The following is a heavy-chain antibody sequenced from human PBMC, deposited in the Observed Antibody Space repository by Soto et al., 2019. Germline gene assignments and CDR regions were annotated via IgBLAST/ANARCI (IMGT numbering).Heavy chain of an antibody. CDR1: GFTFSSYW. D-gene: IGHD1-26*01. Sequence: WGSLRLSCGASGFTFSSYWMHWVRQTPEKGLVWVSHIDGDGSSTTYADSAKGRFTISRDNAKNTLYLQMNSLRAEDTAVYYCVRDDFGLGIEYWGLGTLVTVSS. CDR3: VRDDFGLGIEY. V-gene: IGHV3-74*01. CDR2: IDGDGSST. J-gene: IGHJ4*02.